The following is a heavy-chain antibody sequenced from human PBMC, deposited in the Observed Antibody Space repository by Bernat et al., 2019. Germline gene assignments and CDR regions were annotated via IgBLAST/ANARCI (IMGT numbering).Heavy chain of an antibody. CDR1: GYTFTSYA. CDR3: ARRRMVRVVTLGGFDY. CDR2: INAGSGNT. V-gene: IGHV1-3*01. J-gene: IGHJ4*02. D-gene: IGHD3-10*01. Sequence: QVQRVQSGAEVKKPGASVKVSCKASGYTFTSYAMHWVRQAPGQRLEWMGWINAGSGNTKYSQKYKGRVTITRDTSASTAYMELSSLRSADTAVYYCARRRMVRVVTLGGFDYWGQGTLVTVSS.